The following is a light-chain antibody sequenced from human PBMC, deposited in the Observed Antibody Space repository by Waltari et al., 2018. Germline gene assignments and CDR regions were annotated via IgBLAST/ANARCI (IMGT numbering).Light chain of an antibody. CDR1: QSVGTT. Sequence: EIVMTQSPATLSVSPGERATLSCRASQSVGTTLAGYQQKPGQAPRLLIYGASTRATGIPARFSGSGSGTEFTLTISSLQSADFAIYYCQQFDNWSFGQGTKLEIK. V-gene: IGKV3-15*01. CDR3: QQFDNWS. CDR2: GAS. J-gene: IGKJ2*01.